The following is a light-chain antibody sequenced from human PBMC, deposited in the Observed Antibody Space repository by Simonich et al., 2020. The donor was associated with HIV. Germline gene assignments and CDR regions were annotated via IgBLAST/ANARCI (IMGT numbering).Light chain of an antibody. J-gene: IGLJ2*01. Sequence: SYELTQPLSVSVALGQTARITFGGENIGSKNVHWYQQKPGQAPVLVIYRDSNRPSGIPERFSGSNSGNTATLTISRAQAGDEADYYCQVWDSSTVVFGGGTKLTVL. CDR1: NIGSKN. CDR3: QVWDSSTVV. CDR2: RDS. V-gene: IGLV3-9*01.